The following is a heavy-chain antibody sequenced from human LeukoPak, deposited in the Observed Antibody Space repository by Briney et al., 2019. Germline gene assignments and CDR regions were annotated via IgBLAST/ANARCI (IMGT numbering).Heavy chain of an antibody. V-gene: IGHV4-59*08. CDR1: GGSISSYY. CDR3: ARTNPSFDY. CDR2: IFYSGST. J-gene: IGHJ4*02. Sequence: SETLSLTCTVSGGSISSYYWSWIRQPPGKGLEWIGYIFYSGSTNYNPSLRSRVTISVDTSKNQVSLKLRSVTAADTAVYYCARTNPSFDYWGQGTLVTVSS.